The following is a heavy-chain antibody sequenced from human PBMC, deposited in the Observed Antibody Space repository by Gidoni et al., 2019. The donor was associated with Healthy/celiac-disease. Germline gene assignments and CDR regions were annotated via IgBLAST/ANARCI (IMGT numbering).Heavy chain of an antibody. D-gene: IGHD4-4*01. CDR3: ARTIPEAANDYSNYAVYYYYGMDV. Sequence: QVQLVQPGAEVKKPGSSVQVSCKASGGTFSSYAISWVRQAPGQGLEWMGRIIPILGIANDAQKFQGRVTSTADKSTSTAYMELSRLRSEDTAVYYCARTIPEAANDYSNYAVYYYYGMDVWGQGTTVTVSS. J-gene: IGHJ6*02. CDR2: IIPILGIA. V-gene: IGHV1-69*04. CDR1: GGTFSSYA.